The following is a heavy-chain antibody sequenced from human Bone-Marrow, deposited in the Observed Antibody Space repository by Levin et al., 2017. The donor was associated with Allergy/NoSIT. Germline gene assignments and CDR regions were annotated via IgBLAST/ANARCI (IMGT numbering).Heavy chain of an antibody. D-gene: IGHD2-15*01. CDR1: GFTFSDAW. J-gene: IGHJ4*02. V-gene: IGHV3-15*01. CDR3: TTSPVTYESSGPIDY. Sequence: GESLKISCEGSGFTFSDAWMSWVRQAPGEGLEWVGRIISTSDGGTTDYAAPVKGRFTISRDDSRNTVYLQMNSLKTEDTAVYYCTTSPVTYESSGPIDYWGQGNLVSVSP. CDR2: IISTSDGGTT.